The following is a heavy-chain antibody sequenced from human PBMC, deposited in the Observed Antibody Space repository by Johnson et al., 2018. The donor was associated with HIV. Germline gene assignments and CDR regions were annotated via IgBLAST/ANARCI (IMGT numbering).Heavy chain of an antibody. D-gene: IGHD2-21*02. CDR1: GFTFSCYD. Sequence: QVQLVESGGGVVQPGRSLRLSYAASGFTFSCYDMHWVRRAPGKGLDWVAGISVDGNSKFYPDSVTGRFTISRDNSKNTLVLQMNSLRGEDTAVYYCTGDGPRDAFDIWGQGTVVIVSS. J-gene: IGHJ3*02. V-gene: IGHV3-30-3*01. CDR3: TGDGPRDAFDI. CDR2: ISVDGNSK.